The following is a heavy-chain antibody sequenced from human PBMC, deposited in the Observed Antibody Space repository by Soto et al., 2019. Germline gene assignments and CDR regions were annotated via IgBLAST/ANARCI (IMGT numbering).Heavy chain of an antibody. Sequence: QVQLQPWGAGLLKPSETLSLTCAVYGGAFSGYYSGWITQPPGKGLEWIGEINHIGSTNYNPSLKSRVTISVDTSKNHFSRKLSSVTAADTAVYYCARGEIVGYYFAYWGQGTLVTVSS. CDR1: GGAFSGYY. J-gene: IGHJ4*02. CDR2: INHIGST. CDR3: ARGEIVGYYFAY. V-gene: IGHV4-34*01. D-gene: IGHD5-12*01.